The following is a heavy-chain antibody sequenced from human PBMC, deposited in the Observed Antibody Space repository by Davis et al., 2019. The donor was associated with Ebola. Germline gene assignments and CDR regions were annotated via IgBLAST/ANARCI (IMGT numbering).Heavy chain of an antibody. CDR3: AKDRDGYCSITTCYGYYGMDV. Sequence: PGGSLRLSCAASGFNVSRNYMSWVRQAPGKGLKWVSIIYNNGNTYYAESVKGRFTISRDNSKNTLYLQMNSLRAEDTAVYYCAKDRDGYCSITTCYGYYGMDVWGQGTTVTVSS. V-gene: IGHV3-66*03. J-gene: IGHJ6*02. CDR2: IYNNGNT. CDR1: GFNVSRNY. D-gene: IGHD2-2*03.